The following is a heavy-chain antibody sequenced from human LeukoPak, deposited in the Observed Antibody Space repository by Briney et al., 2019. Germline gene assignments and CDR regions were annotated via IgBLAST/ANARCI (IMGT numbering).Heavy chain of an antibody. Sequence: VASVKVSCKASGGTFSSYAISWVRQAPGQGLEWMGGIIPIFGTANYARKFQGRVTITADESTSTAYMELSSLRSEDTAVYYCHIPLTYYYDSSGKEIFDYWGQGTLVTVSS. J-gene: IGHJ4*02. D-gene: IGHD3-22*01. CDR2: IIPIFGTA. CDR1: GGTFSSYA. CDR3: HIPLTYYYDSSGKEIFDY. V-gene: IGHV1-69*01.